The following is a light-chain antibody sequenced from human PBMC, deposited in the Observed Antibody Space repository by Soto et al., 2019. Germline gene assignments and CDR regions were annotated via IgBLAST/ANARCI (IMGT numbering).Light chain of an antibody. J-gene: IGKJ1*01. CDR3: QKYYTAPET. CDR2: DAS. Sequence: DIQMTQSPSSLSASVGDRVTITCRASQGIGNYLAWYQQKPGKVHKNLIYDASTLQSGVPSRFSGSGSGTDFNLTISSLQPEDVATYYCQKYYTAPETFGQGTKVEIK. CDR1: QGIGNY. V-gene: IGKV1-27*01.